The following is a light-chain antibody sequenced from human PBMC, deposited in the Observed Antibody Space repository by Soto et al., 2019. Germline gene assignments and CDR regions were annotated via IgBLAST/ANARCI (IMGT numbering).Light chain of an antibody. CDR2: GNS. CDR1: SSNIGAGYD. V-gene: IGLV1-40*01. J-gene: IGLJ2*01. CDR3: QSYDSSLSGVV. Sequence: QSALTQPPSVSGAPGQRVTISCTGSSSNIGAGYDVHWYRQLPGTAPKLLIYGNSNRPSGVPDRFSGSKSGTSASLAITGLQAKDEDDYYCQSYDSSLSGVVFGGGTKLTVL.